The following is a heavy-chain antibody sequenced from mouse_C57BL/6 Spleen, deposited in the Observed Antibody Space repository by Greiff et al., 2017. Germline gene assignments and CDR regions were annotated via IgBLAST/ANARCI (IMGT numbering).Heavy chain of an antibody. V-gene: IGHV1-64*01. CDR1: GYTFTSYW. J-gene: IGHJ4*01. Sequence: QVQLQQPGAELVKPGASVKLSCKASGYTFTSYWMHWVKQRPGQGLAWIGMIHPNSGSTNYNEKFKSKATLTVDKSSSTAYMQLSSLTSEDSAVYYCARGDWDVDYYAMDYWGQGTSVTVSS. CDR3: ARGDWDVDYYAMDY. CDR2: IHPNSGST. D-gene: IGHD4-1*01.